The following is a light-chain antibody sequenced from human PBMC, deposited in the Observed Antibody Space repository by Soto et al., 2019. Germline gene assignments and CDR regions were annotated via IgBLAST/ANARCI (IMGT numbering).Light chain of an antibody. CDR1: QSVSSSY. CDR2: GAS. J-gene: IGKJ2*01. Sequence: EVVLTQSPGTLSLSPGERDTLSCRASQSVSSSYLAWYQQKPGQAPRLLIHGASSRATGIPDRFSGSGSGTDFTLSISRLEPEDFAVYHCQQYGGSPYTFGQGTKLEIK. CDR3: QQYGGSPYT. V-gene: IGKV3-20*01.